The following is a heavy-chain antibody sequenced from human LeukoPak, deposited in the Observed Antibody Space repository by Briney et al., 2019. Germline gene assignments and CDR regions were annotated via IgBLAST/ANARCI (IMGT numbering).Heavy chain of an antibody. D-gene: IGHD3-22*01. V-gene: IGHV1-69*13. CDR3: ARDGYDSSGYRPLGWFDP. CDR1: GGTFSSYA. Sequence: ASVKVSCKASGGTFSSYAISWVRQAPGQGLEWMGGIIPIFGTANYAQKFQGRITITADESTSTAYMELSSLRSEDTAVYYCARDGYDSSGYRPLGWFDPWGQGTLVTVSS. J-gene: IGHJ5*02. CDR2: IIPIFGTA.